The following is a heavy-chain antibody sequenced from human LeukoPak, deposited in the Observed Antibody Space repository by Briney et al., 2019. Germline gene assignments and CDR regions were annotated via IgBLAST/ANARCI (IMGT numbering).Heavy chain of an antibody. D-gene: IGHD2-2*01. J-gene: IGHJ6*04. CDR3: ARGPGRYCSSTSCRPRTYYYYGMDV. V-gene: IGHV4-34*01. CDR1: GGSFSGYY. CDR2: IKHSGST. Sequence: SETLSLTCAVYGGSFSGYYWSWIPQPPGKGLEWIGEIKHSGSTNYNPSLKSRVTISVDTSKNQFSLKLSSVTAADTAVYYCARGPGRYCSSTSCRPRTYYYYGMDVWGKGTTVTVSS.